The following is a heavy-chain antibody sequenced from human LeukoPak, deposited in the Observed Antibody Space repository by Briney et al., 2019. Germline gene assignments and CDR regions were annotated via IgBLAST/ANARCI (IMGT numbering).Heavy chain of an antibody. Sequence: PGGSLRLSCAASGFTFSSYGMHWVRQAPGKGLEWVAVISYDGSNKYYADSVKGRFTISRDNSKNTLYLQVNSLRAEDTAVYYCAKDWLGDPYYYGMDVWGQGTTVTVSS. V-gene: IGHV3-30*18. CDR3: AKDWLGDPYYYGMDV. CDR2: ISYDGSNK. CDR1: GFTFSSYG. J-gene: IGHJ6*02. D-gene: IGHD6-19*01.